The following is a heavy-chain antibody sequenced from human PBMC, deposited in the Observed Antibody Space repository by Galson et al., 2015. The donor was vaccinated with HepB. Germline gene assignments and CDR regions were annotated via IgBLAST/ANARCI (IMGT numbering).Heavy chain of an antibody. Sequence: SLRLSCAASGFNFRSYDMSWVRQAPGKGPEWVSVIYSGGTTYYADSVKGRFTISRDNSKNTLYLQMNTLRVEDTAVYYCARGSPNSGWYVTWGQGILVTVSS. CDR2: IYSGGTT. CDR1: GFNFRSYD. V-gene: IGHV3-66*01. D-gene: IGHD6-19*01. J-gene: IGHJ5*02. CDR3: ARGSPNSGWYVT.